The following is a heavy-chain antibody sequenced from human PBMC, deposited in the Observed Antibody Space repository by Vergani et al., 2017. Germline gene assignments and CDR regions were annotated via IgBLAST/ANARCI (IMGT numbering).Heavy chain of an antibody. CDR3: ARFTMVRGVIAYYFDY. V-gene: IGHV4-59*01. Sequence: QVQLQESGPGLVKPSETLSLTCTVSGGSISSYYCSWIRQPPGKGLEWIGYIYYSGSTNYNPSLKGRVTISVDTSNHQFSLKLSSVTAADTAVYYCARFTMVRGVIAYYFDYWGQGTLVTVSS. CDR1: GGSISSYY. D-gene: IGHD3-10*01. CDR2: IYYSGST. J-gene: IGHJ4*02.